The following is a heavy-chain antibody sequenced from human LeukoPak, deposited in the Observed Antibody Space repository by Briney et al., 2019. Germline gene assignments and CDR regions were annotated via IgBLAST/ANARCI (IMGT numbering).Heavy chain of an antibody. D-gene: IGHD4-17*01. Sequence: SQTLSLTCAVSGGSISSGGYSWSWIRQPPGKGLEWIGYIYHSGSTYYNPSLKSRVTISVDRSKNQFSLKLSSMTAADTAVYYCARGGSDDYGDYVDYWGQGTLVTVPS. V-gene: IGHV4-30-2*01. CDR3: ARGGSDDYGDYVDY. J-gene: IGHJ4*02. CDR1: GGSISSGGYS. CDR2: IYHSGST.